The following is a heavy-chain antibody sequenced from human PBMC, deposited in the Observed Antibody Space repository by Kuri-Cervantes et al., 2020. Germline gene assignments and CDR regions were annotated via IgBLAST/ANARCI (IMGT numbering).Heavy chain of an antibody. Sequence: GSLRLSCAVYGGSFSGYYWSWIRQPPGKGLEWIGEINHSGSTNYNPSLRSRVTISVDTSKNQFSLKLSSVTAADTAVYYCARHYYDSSGYYSRTFVTGFDYWGQGTLVTVSS. V-gene: IGHV4-34*01. CDR3: ARHYYDSSGYYSRTFVTGFDY. CDR2: INHSGST. J-gene: IGHJ4*02. CDR1: GGSFSGYY. D-gene: IGHD3-22*01.